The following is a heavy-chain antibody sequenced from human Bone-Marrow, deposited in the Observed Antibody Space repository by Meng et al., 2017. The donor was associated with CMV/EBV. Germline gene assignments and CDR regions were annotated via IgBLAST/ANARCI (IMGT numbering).Heavy chain of an antibody. Sequence: SETLSLTCAVYGGSFSGYYWSWIRQPPGKGLEWIGEINHSGSTNYNPSLKSRVTISVDTSKNQFSLKLSSVTAADTAVYYCARDGLYGSGDYGMDVWGQGTTVTASS. CDR2: INHSGST. V-gene: IGHV4-34*01. CDR3: ARDGLYGSGDYGMDV. CDR1: GGSFSGYY. J-gene: IGHJ6*02. D-gene: IGHD3-10*01.